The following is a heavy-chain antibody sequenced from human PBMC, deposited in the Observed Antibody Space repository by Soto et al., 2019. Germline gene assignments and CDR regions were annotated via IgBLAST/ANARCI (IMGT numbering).Heavy chain of an antibody. V-gene: IGHV4-34*01. CDR1: GGSFSGYY. D-gene: IGHD6-19*01. J-gene: IGHJ4*02. CDR2: INHSGST. CDR3: ARGDITGWYFDY. Sequence: SETLSLTCAVYGGSFSGYYWSWIRQPPGKGLEWIGEINHSGSTNYNPSLKSRVTISVDTSKNQFSLKFSSVIAADTAVYYCARGDITGWYFDYWGQGTPVTSPQ.